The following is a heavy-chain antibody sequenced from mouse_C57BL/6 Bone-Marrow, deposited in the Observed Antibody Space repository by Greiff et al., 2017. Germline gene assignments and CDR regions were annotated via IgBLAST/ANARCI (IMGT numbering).Heavy chain of an antibody. J-gene: IGHJ3*01. D-gene: IGHD2-1*01. CDR3: AREDGNSFAY. CDR1: GYTFTSYW. Sequence: QVQLKQPGAELVKPGASVKLSCKASGYTFTSYWMQWVKQRPGQGLEWIGEIDPSDSYTNYNQKFKGKATLTVDTSSSTAYMQLSSLTSEDSAVYYCAREDGNSFAYWGQGTRVTVAA. V-gene: IGHV1-50*01. CDR2: IDPSDSYT.